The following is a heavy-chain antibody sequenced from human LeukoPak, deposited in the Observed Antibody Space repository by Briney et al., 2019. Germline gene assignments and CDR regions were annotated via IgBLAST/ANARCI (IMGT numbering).Heavy chain of an antibody. CDR3: ARGYYDSSGYHLFDY. J-gene: IGHJ4*02. Sequence: ASVKVSCKASGYTFTSYDINWVRQATGQGLEWMGWMNPNSGNTGYAQKFQGRVTMTRNTSISTGYMELSSLGSEDTAVYYCARGYYDSSGYHLFDYWGQGTLVTVSS. CDR1: GYTFTSYD. D-gene: IGHD3-22*01. CDR2: MNPNSGNT. V-gene: IGHV1-8*01.